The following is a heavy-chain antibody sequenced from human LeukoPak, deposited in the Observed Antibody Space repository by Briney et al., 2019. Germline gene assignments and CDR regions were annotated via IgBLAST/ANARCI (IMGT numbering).Heavy chain of an antibody. J-gene: IGHJ4*02. CDR2: INAGNGNT. CDR3: ALIWFGDQYRGGFDY. Sequence: ASVKVSCKAAGYTFTTYAIHWVRQAPGQRLEWKGWINAGNGNTRYLQKFQGRVTITRDTSASIAYMDLSSLRSEDTAVYYCALIWFGDQYRGGFDYWGQGTLVTVSS. CDR1: GYTFTTYA. D-gene: IGHD3-10*01. V-gene: IGHV1-3*01.